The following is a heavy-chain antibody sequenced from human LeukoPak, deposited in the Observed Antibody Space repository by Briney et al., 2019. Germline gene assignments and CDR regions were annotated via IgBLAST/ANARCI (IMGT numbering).Heavy chain of an antibody. CDR3: ARRRCSSTSCYAYRVVVNWFDP. V-gene: IGHV4-30-2*01. CDR1: GGSISSGGYY. D-gene: IGHD2-2*01. Sequence: SQTLSLTCTVSGGSISSGGYYWSWIQQPPGKGLEWIGYIYHSGSTYYNPSLKSRVTISVDRSKNQFSLKLSSVTAADTAVYYCARRRCSSTSCYAYRVVVNWFDPWGQGTLVTVSS. J-gene: IGHJ5*02. CDR2: IYHSGST.